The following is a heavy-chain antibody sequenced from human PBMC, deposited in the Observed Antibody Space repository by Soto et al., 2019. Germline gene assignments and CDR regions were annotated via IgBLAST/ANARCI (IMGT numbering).Heavy chain of an antibody. Sequence: SETLSLTCTVSGGSISSYYWSWIRQPPGKGLEWIGYIYYSGSTNYNPSLKSRVTISVDSSKNQFALELSSVTAADTAVYYCARESRSSRYDSSGYSQFWFFDLWGRDTLVTVS. CDR2: IYYSGST. J-gene: IGHJ2*01. V-gene: IGHV4-59*12. CDR1: GGSISSYY. D-gene: IGHD3-22*01. CDR3: ARESRSSRYDSSGYSQFWFFDL.